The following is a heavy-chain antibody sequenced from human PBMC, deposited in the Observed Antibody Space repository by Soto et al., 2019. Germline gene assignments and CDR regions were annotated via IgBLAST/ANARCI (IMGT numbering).Heavy chain of an antibody. V-gene: IGHV4-59*01. CDR3: ARDRWTARANWFDP. J-gene: IGHJ5*02. CDR1: GGSIDDYY. CDR2: ISDRGST. Sequence: QVELQQSGPGLVKPSETLSLTCTVFGGSIDDYYWSWIRQSPGKGLEWIGHISDRGSTDYNPSLKSRVTISVDRSKKQFSLNVTYVTAADTAVYDCARDRWTARANWFDPWGQGTLVTVSS. D-gene: IGHD3-16*02.